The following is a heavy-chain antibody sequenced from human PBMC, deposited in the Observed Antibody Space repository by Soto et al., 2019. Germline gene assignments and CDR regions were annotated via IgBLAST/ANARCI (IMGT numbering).Heavy chain of an antibody. CDR2: IDPSDSYT. CDR3: ARFPDTYYYDSSGYPDAFDI. CDR1: GYSFTSYW. D-gene: IGHD3-22*01. Sequence: GESLKISCKGSGYSFTSYWISWVRQMPGKGLEWMGGIDPSDSYTNYSPSFQGHVTISADKSISTAYLQWSSLKASDTAMYYCARFPDTYYYDSSGYPDAFDIWGQGTMVTVSS. V-gene: IGHV5-10-1*01. J-gene: IGHJ3*02.